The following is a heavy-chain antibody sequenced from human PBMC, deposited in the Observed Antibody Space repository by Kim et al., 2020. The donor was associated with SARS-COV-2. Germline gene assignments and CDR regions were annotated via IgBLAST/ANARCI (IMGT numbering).Heavy chain of an antibody. CDR2: T. D-gene: IGHD1-26*01. Sequence: TYYADSVKGRFTISRDNSKNTLYLQMNSLRAEDTAVYYCARMNYYDRMAVWGQGTLVTVSS. J-gene: IGHJ4*02. V-gene: IGHV3-53*01. CDR3: ARMNYYDRMAV.